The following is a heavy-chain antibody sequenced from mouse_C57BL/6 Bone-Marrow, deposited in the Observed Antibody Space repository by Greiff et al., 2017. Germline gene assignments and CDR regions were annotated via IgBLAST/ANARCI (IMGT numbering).Heavy chain of an antibody. CDR1: GYTFTSYW. D-gene: IGHD3-1*01. V-gene: IGHV1-59*01. CDR3: ARWGSGDMAWFAY. CDR2: IDPSDSYT. J-gene: IGHJ3*01. Sequence: QVQLQQPGAELVRPGTSVKLSCKASGYTFTSYWMHWVKQRPGQGLEWIGVIDPSDSYTNYNQKFKGKATLTVDTSSSTAYMQLSSLTSEESAVYYCARWGSGDMAWFAYWGQGTLVTVSA.